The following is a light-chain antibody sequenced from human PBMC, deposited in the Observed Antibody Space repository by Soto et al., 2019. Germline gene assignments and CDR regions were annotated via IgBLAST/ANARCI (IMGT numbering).Light chain of an antibody. CDR2: GAS. CDR3: HHYDNSPPFP. V-gene: IGKV3-20*01. CDR1: QSVDSRC. Sequence: EIVLTQSPGTLSLSPGESATLSCRASQSVDSRCLAWYQQPPGRAPRLLIYGASSRATGTPDRFSGSGSGTDFTLTISRLEPEDSAVYYCHHYDNSPPFPFGPGTKVEIK. J-gene: IGKJ3*01.